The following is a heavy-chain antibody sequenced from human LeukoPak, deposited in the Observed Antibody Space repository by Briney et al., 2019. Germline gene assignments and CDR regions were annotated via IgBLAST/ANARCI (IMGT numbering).Heavy chain of an antibody. V-gene: IGHV4-59*01. CDR3: ARAPSYCSSTSCYASGFDP. Sequence: SETLSLTCTVSVGSISGYYWSWIRQPPRKGLERIGDIYSSGKTNYYPSLKSRVTISVDTSKNQFSLKLSSVTAADTAVYYCARAPSYCSSTSCYASGFDPWGQGTLVTVSS. CDR2: IYSSGKT. CDR1: VGSISGYY. J-gene: IGHJ5*02. D-gene: IGHD2-2*01.